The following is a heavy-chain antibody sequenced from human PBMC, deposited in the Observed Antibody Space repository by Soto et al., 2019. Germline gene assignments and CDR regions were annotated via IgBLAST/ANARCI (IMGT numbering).Heavy chain of an antibody. D-gene: IGHD1-26*01. V-gene: IGHV4-4*02. CDR3: AGRPEIHPR. Sequence: QVHLQESGPGLVKPSETLSLTCATSGGSTSSSDWWTWVRQPPGEGLEWIGEIHRDGVTNYNSSLKSRLTISLDQSRNQFSLSLTSVTAADAAVYFCAGRPEIHPRWGQGILVPVSS. CDR1: GGSTSSSDW. CDR2: IHRDGVT. J-gene: IGHJ4*02.